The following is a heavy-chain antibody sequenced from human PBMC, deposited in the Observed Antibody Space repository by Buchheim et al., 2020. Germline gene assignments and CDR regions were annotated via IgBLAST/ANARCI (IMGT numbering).Heavy chain of an antibody. Sequence: EVQLVESGGGLVQPGGSLRLSCAASGFTFSSNWMHWVRQAPGKGLVWVSRINSDGISTNYADSVKGRFTVPRDNAKNTLNLQMNSLRPEDTAMYYCARGTPWGFGMDVWGQGTT. J-gene: IGHJ6*02. D-gene: IGHD3-16*01. CDR1: GFTFSSNW. CDR2: INSDGIST. V-gene: IGHV3-74*01. CDR3: ARGTPWGFGMDV.